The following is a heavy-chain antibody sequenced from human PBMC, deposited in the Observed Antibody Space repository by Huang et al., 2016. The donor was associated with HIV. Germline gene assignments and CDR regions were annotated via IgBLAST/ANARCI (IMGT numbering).Heavy chain of an antibody. CDR2: INHSGST. V-gene: IGHV4-34*01. Sequence: QVQLQQWGAGVLKPSETLSLTCAVYGGSFSGYYWSWVRQSPGKGLAWIGEINHSGSTNYTPSLKSRVTMSVDTSKNQFSLKLSSVTAADTAVYYCASLFFDYWGQGILVTVSS. J-gene: IGHJ4*02. CDR1: GGSFSGYY. CDR3: ASLFFDY.